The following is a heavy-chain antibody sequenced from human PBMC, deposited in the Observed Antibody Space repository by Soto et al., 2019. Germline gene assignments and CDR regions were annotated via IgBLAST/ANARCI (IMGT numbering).Heavy chain of an antibody. CDR2: IYYNGDT. CDR1: GGSISSGGYY. CDR3: ARCSLVVIPVPGFDP. D-gene: IGHD2-15*01. V-gene: IGHV4-31*03. J-gene: IGHJ5*02. Sequence: LSLTCTVSGGSISSGGYYWSWIRQHPGRGLEWIGYIYYNGDTYYNPSLKSRVTVSVDTSKNQFSLNVRSVTAADTAVYYCARCSLVVIPVPGFDPWGQGTLVTVSS.